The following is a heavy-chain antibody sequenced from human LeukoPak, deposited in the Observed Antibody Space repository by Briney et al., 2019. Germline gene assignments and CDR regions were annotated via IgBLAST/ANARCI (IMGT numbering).Heavy chain of an antibody. J-gene: IGHJ4*02. V-gene: IGHV3-23*01. CDR1: GFTFSSYA. CDR3: AKDQYSYYDSSGYYGTDY. CDR2: ISGSGGST. Sequence: GGSLRLSCAASGFTFSSYAMSWVRQAPGKGLEWVSAISGSGGSTYYADSVKGRFTISRDNSKNTLYLQMNSLRAEDTAVYYCAKDQYSYYDSSGYYGTDYWGQGTLVTVSS. D-gene: IGHD3-22*01.